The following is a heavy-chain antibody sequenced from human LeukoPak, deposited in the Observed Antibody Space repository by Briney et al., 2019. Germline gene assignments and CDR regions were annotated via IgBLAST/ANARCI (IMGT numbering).Heavy chain of an antibody. Sequence: KPSETPSLPCTVSGGSISSSRYYRGGIRPPPRKGPVWIGSIYYSGSTYYNPSLKSRVTISVDTSKNQFSLKLSSVTAADTAVYYCARHGRDGDYVAYWGQGTLVTVSS. CDR2: IYYSGST. D-gene: IGHD4-17*01. J-gene: IGHJ4*02. CDR3: ARHGRDGDYVAY. CDR1: GGSISSSRYY. V-gene: IGHV4-39*01.